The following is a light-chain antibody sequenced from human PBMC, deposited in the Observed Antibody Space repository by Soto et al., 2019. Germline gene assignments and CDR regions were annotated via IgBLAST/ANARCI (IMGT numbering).Light chain of an antibody. V-gene: IGKV2-28*01. CDR1: QSLLHSNGYNY. Sequence: EIVLTQSPPSLPVTPGEPASIACRSSQSLLHSNGYNYLDWYLQKPGQSPPPLIFLGSNRASGVADRFSGSGSGTDFTLKISRVEAEDVGVYYCMQALQTPTFGGGTKVEIK. J-gene: IGKJ4*01. CDR2: LGS. CDR3: MQALQTPT.